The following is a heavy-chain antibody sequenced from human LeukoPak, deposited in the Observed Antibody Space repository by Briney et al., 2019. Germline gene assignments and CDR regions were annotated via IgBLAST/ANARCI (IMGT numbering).Heavy chain of an antibody. CDR1: GFTFSSYA. V-gene: IGHV3-23*01. CDR2: ISGSGGST. Sequence: GGSLRLSRAASGFTFSSYAMSWVRQAPGKGLEWVSAISGSGGSTYYADSVKGRFTISRDNSKNTLYLQMNSLRAEDTAVYYCAKDSSSGSYYPLPYYFDYWGQGTLVTVSS. J-gene: IGHJ4*02. D-gene: IGHD3-10*01. CDR3: AKDSSSGSYYPLPYYFDY.